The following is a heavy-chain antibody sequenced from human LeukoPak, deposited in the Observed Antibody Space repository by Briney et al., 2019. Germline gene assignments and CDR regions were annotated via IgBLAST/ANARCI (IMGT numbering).Heavy chain of an antibody. CDR1: GASFTTYY. D-gene: IGHD3-16*01. CDR3: AREGAWAFDP. J-gene: IGHJ5*02. CDR2: IYTSGST. V-gene: IGHV4-4*07. Sequence: PSETLSLTCTVSGASFTTYYWSWIRQPAGKGLEWIGRIYTSGSTNYIPSLKSRVTMSIDTSKNQFSLKLTSVTAADTAVYYCAREGAWAFDPWGQGTLVTVSS.